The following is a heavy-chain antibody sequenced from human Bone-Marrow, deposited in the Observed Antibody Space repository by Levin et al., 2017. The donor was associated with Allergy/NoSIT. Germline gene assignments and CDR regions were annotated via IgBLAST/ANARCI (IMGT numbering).Heavy chain of an antibody. CDR2: IFYTGNA. D-gene: IGHD3-10*01. Sequence: SETLSLTCTVSGGSMSSGGHYWSWIRHLPGKGLEWIGYIFYTGNAYYNPSLKSRAAISADTSNNQFSLRLNSVTAADTAVYYCARGTPQDGSGSYFDQDYWGQGTLVTVS. CDR1: GGSMSSGGHY. J-gene: IGHJ4*02. V-gene: IGHV4-31*03. CDR3: ARGTPQDGSGSYFDQDY.